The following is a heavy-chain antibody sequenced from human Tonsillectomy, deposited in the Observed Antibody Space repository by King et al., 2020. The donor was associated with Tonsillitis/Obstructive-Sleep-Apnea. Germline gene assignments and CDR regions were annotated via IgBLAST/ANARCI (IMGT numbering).Heavy chain of an antibody. CDR1: GFTFSSYA. D-gene: IGHD3-3*01. CDR3: ARDKGFLEWFFDF. J-gene: IGHJ4*02. CDR2: ISYDGSNK. V-gene: IGHV3-30*04. Sequence: VQLVESGGGVVQPGRSLRLSCAASGFTFSSYAMHWVRQAPGKGLEWVADISYDGSNKYYADSVKGRFTISRDNSKNTLYLQMNSLRAEDTAVYYCARDKGFLEWFFDFWGEGTLVTVSS.